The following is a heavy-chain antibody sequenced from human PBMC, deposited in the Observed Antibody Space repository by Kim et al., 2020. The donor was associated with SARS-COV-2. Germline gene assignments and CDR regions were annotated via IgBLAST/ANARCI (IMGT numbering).Heavy chain of an antibody. V-gene: IGHV3-23*01. D-gene: IGHD3-22*01. CDR1: GFTFSSYA. CDR2: ISGSGGST. CDR3: AKSDGIVVVIDAFDI. J-gene: IGHJ3*02. Sequence: WGSLRLSCAASGFTFSSYAMSWVRQAPGKGLEWVSAISGSGGSTYYADSVKGRFTISRDNSKNTLYLQMNSLRAEDTAVYYCAKSDGIVVVIDAFDIWGQGTMVTVSS.